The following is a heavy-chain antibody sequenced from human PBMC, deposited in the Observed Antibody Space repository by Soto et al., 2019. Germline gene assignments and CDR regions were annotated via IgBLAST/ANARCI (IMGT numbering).Heavy chain of an antibody. V-gene: IGHV5-51*01. CDR2: IYPGDSDT. Sequence: PGESLTISCKGSGYSFTSYWIGWVRQMPGKGLEWMGIIYPGDSDTRYSPSFQGQVTISADKSISTAYLQWSSLKASDTAMYYCAGGGVRGVITRTRDYYGNDVWGQGTTVTVSS. D-gene: IGHD3-10*01. J-gene: IGHJ6*02. CDR1: GYSFTSYW. CDR3: AGGGVRGVITRTRDYYGNDV.